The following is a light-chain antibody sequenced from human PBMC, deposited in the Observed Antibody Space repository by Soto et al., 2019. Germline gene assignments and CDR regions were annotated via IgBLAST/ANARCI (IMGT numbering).Light chain of an antibody. J-gene: IGLJ1*01. CDR3: AAWDDSSYV. Sequence: SVLTQPPSASGTPGQRVTISCSGSSSNIGSNTVNWYQQLPGTAPKLLIYSNNQRPSGVPDRFSGSKSGTSASLAISGLQSEDEADYYCAAWDDSSYVFGIGTKVTVL. CDR2: SNN. CDR1: SSNIGSNT. V-gene: IGLV1-44*01.